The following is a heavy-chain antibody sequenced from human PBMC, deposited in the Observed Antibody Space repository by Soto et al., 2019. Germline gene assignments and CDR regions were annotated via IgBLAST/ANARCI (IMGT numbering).Heavy chain of an antibody. CDR1: GGTFSSYA. D-gene: IGHD6-13*01. Sequence: SVKVSCKASGGTFSSYAISWVRQAPGQGLEWLGGIIPIFGTANYAQKFQGRVTITADESTSTAYMELSSLRSEDTAVYYCAGRPIGYSSSWYWVYDWFDPWGQGTLVTVSS. CDR2: IIPIFGTA. CDR3: AGRPIGYSSSWYWVYDWFDP. V-gene: IGHV1-69*13. J-gene: IGHJ5*02.